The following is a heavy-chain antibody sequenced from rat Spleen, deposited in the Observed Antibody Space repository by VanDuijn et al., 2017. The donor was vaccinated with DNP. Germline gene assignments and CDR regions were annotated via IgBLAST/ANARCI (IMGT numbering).Heavy chain of an antibody. CDR1: GFIFSDYA. J-gene: IGHJ3*01. CDR2: IIYDGSSA. CDR3: ARQGSYYGYGWFAY. D-gene: IGHD1-7*01. Sequence: EVQLVESGGGLVQPGHSLRLSCAASGFIFSDYAMAWVRQSPKMGLEWVATIIYDGSSAFYRDSVTGRFTISRDNAKSTLYLQMDSLRSEDTATYYCARQGSYYGYGWFAYWGQGTLVTVSS. V-gene: IGHV5-17*01.